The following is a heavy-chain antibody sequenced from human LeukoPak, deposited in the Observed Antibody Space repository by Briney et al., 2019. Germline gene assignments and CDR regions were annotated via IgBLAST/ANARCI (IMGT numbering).Heavy chain of an antibody. CDR2: IYDTGTK. J-gene: IGHJ6*03. Sequence: GCSLTLSCPPSRLTVINNYMRWLGQAPAKGLEWVSCIYDTGTKYYADSVKGRFTVSRDSSRNTLYLKMNNLRVEDTAVYDCARDFLPAAGQIGPQYYMDVWGKGTTVTVSS. CDR1: RLTVINNY. CDR3: ARDFLPAAGQIGPQYYMDV. V-gene: IGHV3-53*01. D-gene: IGHD6-13*01.